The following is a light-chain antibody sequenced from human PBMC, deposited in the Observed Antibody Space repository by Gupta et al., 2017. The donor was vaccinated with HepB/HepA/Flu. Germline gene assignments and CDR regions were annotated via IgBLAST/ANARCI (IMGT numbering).Light chain of an antibody. CDR1: SSVVGDYNY. V-gene: IGLV2-14*03. J-gene: IGLJ1*01. CDR3: SSDTTNRTYV. Sequence: QSALTQPASVSGSPGQSVTISCTGTSSVVGDYNYVSWYHHHPGKAPKLMIYDVRYRPSGVSNRFSGSKSGNTASLTXSXLQAEEXADYYCSSDTTNRTYVFGTGTKVTVL. CDR2: DVR.